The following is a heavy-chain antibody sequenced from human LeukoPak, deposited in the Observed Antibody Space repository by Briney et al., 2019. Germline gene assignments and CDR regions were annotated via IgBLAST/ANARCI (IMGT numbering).Heavy chain of an antibody. J-gene: IGHJ6*03. CDR3: ARCPAGDYYYYYMDV. V-gene: IGHV1-8*01. Sequence: ASVKVSCKASGYTFTSYDINWVRQATGQGLEWMAWMNPNSGNTGYAQKFQGRVTMTRNTSISTAYMELSSLRSEDTAVYYCARCPAGDYYYYYMDVWGKGTTVTVSS. D-gene: IGHD4-17*01. CDR2: MNPNSGNT. CDR1: GYTFTSYD.